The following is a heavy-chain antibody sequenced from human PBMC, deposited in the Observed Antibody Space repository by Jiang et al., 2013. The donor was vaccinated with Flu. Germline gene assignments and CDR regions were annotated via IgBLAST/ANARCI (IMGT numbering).Heavy chain of an antibody. D-gene: IGHD2-15*01. CDR2: TYYRSKWYN. V-gene: IGHV6-1*01. Sequence: VSSNSAAWNWIRQSPSRGLEWLGRTYYRSKWYNDYAVSVESRITINPDTSKNQFSLQLNSVTPEDTAVYYCAREAYCSGGTCYRLFDYWGQGTLVTVSS. CDR1: VSSNSAA. CDR3: AREAYCSGGTCYRLFDY. J-gene: IGHJ4*02.